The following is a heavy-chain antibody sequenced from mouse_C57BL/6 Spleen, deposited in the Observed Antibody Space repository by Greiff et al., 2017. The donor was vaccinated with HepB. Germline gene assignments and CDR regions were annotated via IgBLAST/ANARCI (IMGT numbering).Heavy chain of an antibody. CDR1: GYTFTSYW. CDR3: ARGDYSWCAY. V-gene: IGHV1-53*01. Sequence: VQLQQPGTELVKPGASVKLSCKASGYTFTSYWMHWVKQRPGQGLEWVGNITPSNGGTNYNEQFKSKATLTVDKSSSTASMPLSSLTSEDSAGYCCARGDYSWCAYWGQGTLVSVSA. J-gene: IGHJ3*01. CDR2: ITPSNGGT. D-gene: IGHD1-1*01.